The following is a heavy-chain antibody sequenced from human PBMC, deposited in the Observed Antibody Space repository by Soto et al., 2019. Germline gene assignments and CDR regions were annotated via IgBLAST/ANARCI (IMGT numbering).Heavy chain of an antibody. J-gene: IGHJ4*02. CDR2: IYWDDDK. CDR1: GFSLSTSGVG. D-gene: IGHD6-19*01. Sequence: SGPTLVKPTQTLTLTCTFSGFSLSTSGVGVGWIRQPPGKALEWLALIYWDDDKRYSPSLKSRLTITKDTSKNQVVLTMTNMDPVDTATYYCALVAVGSHPTSSGPRKKYYFDYWGQGTLVTVSS. CDR3: ALVAVGSHPTSSGPRKKYYFDY. V-gene: IGHV2-5*02.